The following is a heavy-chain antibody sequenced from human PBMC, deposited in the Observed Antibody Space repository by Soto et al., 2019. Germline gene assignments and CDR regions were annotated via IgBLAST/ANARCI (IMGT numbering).Heavy chain of an antibody. CDR2: ISGSGGST. CDR3: AKVGTAYSSGWYDFEY. CDR1: GFTFSSYA. Sequence: LRLSCAASGFTFSSYAMSWVRQAPGKGLEWVSAISGSGGSTYYADSVKGRFTISRDNSKNTLYLQMNSLRAEDTAVYYCAKVGTAYSSGWYDFEYWGQGTLATVSS. V-gene: IGHV3-23*01. J-gene: IGHJ4*02. D-gene: IGHD6-19*01.